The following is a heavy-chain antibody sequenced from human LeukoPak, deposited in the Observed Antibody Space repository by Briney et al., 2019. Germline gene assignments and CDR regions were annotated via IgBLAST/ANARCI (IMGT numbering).Heavy chain of an antibody. CDR2: INHSGST. V-gene: IGHV4-34*01. J-gene: IGHJ4*02. Sequence: SETLSLTCAVYGGSFSGYYWSWIRQPPGKGLEWIGEINHSGSTNYNPSLKSRVTISVDTSKNQFSLKLSSVTAAGTAVYYCASLEDCSGGSCYRTTDYWGQGTLVTVSS. D-gene: IGHD2-15*01. CDR3: ASLEDCSGGSCYRTTDY. CDR1: GGSFSGYY.